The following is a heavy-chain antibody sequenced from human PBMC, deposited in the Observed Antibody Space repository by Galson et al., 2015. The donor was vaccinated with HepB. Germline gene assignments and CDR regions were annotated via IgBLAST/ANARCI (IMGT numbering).Heavy chain of an antibody. J-gene: IGHJ6*02. CDR3: ARITETYYYDSSGYPPRYYGMDV. CDR2: ISGSGGST. CDR1: GFTFSSYA. Sequence: SLRLSCAASGFTFSSYAMSWVRQAPGKGLEWVSAISGSGGSTYYADSVKGRFTISRDNSKNTLYLQMNSLRAEDTAVYYCARITETYYYDSSGYPPRYYGMDVWGQGTTVTVSS. V-gene: IGHV3-23*01. D-gene: IGHD3-22*01.